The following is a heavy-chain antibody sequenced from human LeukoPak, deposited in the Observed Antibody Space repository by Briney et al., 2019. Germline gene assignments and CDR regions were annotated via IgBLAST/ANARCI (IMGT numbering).Heavy chain of an antibody. CDR2: INHSGST. Sequence: SETLSLTCAVYGGSFSGYYWSWIRQPPGKGLEWIGEINHSGSTNYNPSLKSRVTISVDTSKNQFSLKLSSVTAADTAVYYCARHGKYSSSSVWVWGQGTLVTVSS. D-gene: IGHD6-6*01. CDR3: ARHGKYSSSSVWV. CDR1: GGSFSGYY. J-gene: IGHJ4*02. V-gene: IGHV4-34*01.